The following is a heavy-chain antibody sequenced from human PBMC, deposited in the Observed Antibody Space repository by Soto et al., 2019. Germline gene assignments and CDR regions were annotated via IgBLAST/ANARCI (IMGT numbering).Heavy chain of an antibody. CDR1: GGTFSSYA. J-gene: IGHJ3*02. Sequence: SVKVSCKASGGTFSSYAISWVRQAPGQGLEWMGGIIPIFGTANYAQKFQGRVTITADESTSTAYMELSSLRSEDTAVYYCATNSYCGGDCYSGDAFDIWGQGTMVTVSS. V-gene: IGHV1-69*13. D-gene: IGHD2-21*02. CDR2: IIPIFGTA. CDR3: ATNSYCGGDCYSGDAFDI.